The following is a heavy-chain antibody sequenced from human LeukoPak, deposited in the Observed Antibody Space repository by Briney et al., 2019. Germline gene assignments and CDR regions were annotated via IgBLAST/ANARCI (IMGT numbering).Heavy chain of an antibody. Sequence: SETLSLTCTVSGGSISSSSYYWGWIRQPPGRGLEWIGSIYYSGSTYYNPSLKSRVTISVDTSKNQFSLKLSSVTAADTAVYYCARGGYYYGSGNDYWGQGTLVTVSS. CDR2: IYYSGST. CDR3: ARGGYYYGSGNDY. J-gene: IGHJ4*02. D-gene: IGHD3-10*01. CDR1: GGSISSSSYY. V-gene: IGHV4-39*07.